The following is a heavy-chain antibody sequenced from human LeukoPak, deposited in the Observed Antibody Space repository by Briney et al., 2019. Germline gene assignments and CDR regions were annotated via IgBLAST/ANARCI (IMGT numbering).Heavy chain of an antibody. CDR1: GFTFSSYA. CDR3: ARDRGIAAVGIDY. D-gene: IGHD6-13*01. J-gene: IGHJ4*02. CDR2: ISDDGSSQ. Sequence: TGRSLRLSCAASGFTFSSYAMYWVRQAPGKGLEWVAIISDDGSSQYYADSVKGRFTISRDNSKNTLYVQMNSLRAEDTAVYYCARDRGIAAVGIDYWGPGTLVTVSS. V-gene: IGHV3-30-3*01.